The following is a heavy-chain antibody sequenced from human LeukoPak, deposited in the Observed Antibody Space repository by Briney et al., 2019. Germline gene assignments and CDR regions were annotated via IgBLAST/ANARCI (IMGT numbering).Heavy chain of an antibody. D-gene: IGHD2-8*01. CDR2: INPNSGGT. V-gene: IGHV1-2*06. J-gene: IGHJ4*02. CDR3: ARSQMVYAIGGID. Sequence: ASVKVSCKASGYTFTGYYMHWVRQSPGQGLEWMGRINPNSGGTNYAQKFQGRVTMTGDTSISTAYMERRRLRSDDTAVYYCARSQMVYAIGGIDWGQGTLVTVSS. CDR1: GYTFTGYY.